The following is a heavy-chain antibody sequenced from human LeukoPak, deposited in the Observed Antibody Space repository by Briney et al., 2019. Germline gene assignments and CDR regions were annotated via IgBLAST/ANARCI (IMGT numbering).Heavy chain of an antibody. Sequence: GGSLRLSCAASGFTFNTYAMSWVRQAPGKGLGWVSSISVSGGSTFYADSVKGRFSISRDNSKNTLYLQMNSLRVEDTAAYYCAKSRYGSGTPFDYWGQGTLVTVSS. J-gene: IGHJ4*02. V-gene: IGHV3-23*01. D-gene: IGHD3-10*01. CDR3: AKSRYGSGTPFDY. CDR2: ISVSGGST. CDR1: GFTFNTYA.